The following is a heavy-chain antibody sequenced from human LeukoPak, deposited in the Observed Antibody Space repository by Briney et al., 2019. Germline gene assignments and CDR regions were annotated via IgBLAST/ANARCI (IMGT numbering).Heavy chain of an antibody. Sequence: GGSLRLSCAAPGFTFDDYGMSWVRQAPGKGLEWVSGINWNGGSTGYADSVKGRFTISRDNAKNSLYLQMNSLRAEDTALYYCARGFVFNWNDYWGQGTLVTVPS. CDR1: GFTFDDYG. CDR2: INWNGGST. J-gene: IGHJ4*02. D-gene: IGHD1-1*01. V-gene: IGHV3-20*04. CDR3: ARGFVFNWNDY.